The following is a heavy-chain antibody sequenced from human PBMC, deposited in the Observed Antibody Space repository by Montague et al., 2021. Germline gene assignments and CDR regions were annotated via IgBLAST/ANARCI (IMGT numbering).Heavy chain of an antibody. V-gene: IGHV4-59*01. Sequence: SETLSLTCTISGGSIRSYYWNWIRQPPGKGLEWIGYIYYSGSTNYNPSLKSRVNISLDRSNYQFSLNLRSVTAADTAVYYCARALAARWWFDPWGQGTLVTVSS. J-gene: IGHJ5*02. CDR2: IYYSGST. D-gene: IGHD6-6*01. CDR1: GGSIRSYY. CDR3: ARALAARWWFDP.